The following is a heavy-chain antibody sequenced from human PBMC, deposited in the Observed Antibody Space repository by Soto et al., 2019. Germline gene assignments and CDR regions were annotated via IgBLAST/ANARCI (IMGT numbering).Heavy chain of an antibody. V-gene: IGHV4-39*01. D-gene: IGHD6-19*01. CDR1: GGSISSSSYY. Sequence: PSETLSLTCTVSGGSISSSSYYWVCIRQPPGKVLEWIGSIYYTGITHYNPSLKSRATISIDTSKNQFSLNLNSVTATDTAVYYCARPARQDTVAGNYWGQGTLVTVSS. CDR3: ARPARQDTVAGNY. J-gene: IGHJ4*02. CDR2: IYYTGIT.